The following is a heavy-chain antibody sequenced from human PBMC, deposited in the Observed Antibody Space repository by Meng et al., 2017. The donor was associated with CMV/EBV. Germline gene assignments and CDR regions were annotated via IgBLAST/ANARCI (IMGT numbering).Heavy chain of an antibody. J-gene: IGHJ5*02. CDR3: ARSIAARQRWFDP. CDR1: GFTFSSYW. Sequence: GESLKISCAASGFTFSSYWMHWVRQAPGKGPVWVSRINSDGSSTSYADSVKGRFTISRDNAKNTLYLQMNSLRAEDTAVYYCARSIAARQRWFDPWGQGTLVTVSS. V-gene: IGHV3-74*01. CDR2: INSDGSST. D-gene: IGHD6-6*01.